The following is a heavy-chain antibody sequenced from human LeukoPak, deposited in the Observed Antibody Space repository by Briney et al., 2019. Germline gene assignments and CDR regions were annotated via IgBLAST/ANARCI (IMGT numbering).Heavy chain of an antibody. J-gene: IGHJ4*02. CDR2: IFWDDDK. CDR1: GFSLSTSGVG. D-gene: IGHD1-26*01. Sequence: GSGPTLVNPTQTLTLTCTFSGFSLSTSGVGVGWIRQPPGKALEWLALIFWDDDKRYSPSLKSRLTVTKDTSKNQVVLTMTNMDPVDTATYYCAHRPPEYSGSYIFDYWGQGTLVTVSS. V-gene: IGHV2-5*02. CDR3: AHRPPEYSGSYIFDY.